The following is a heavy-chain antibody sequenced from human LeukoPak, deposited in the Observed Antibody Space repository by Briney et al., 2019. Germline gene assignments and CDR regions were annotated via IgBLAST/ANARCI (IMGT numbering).Heavy chain of an antibody. CDR3: TRGAAPQAY. V-gene: IGHV3-74*01. Sequence: GGSLRLSCAASGFTFSNAWMSWVRQAPGKGLVWVSRINGDGSTTAYADSVKGRFTISRDNAKNTLYLQMNSLRAEDTAVYYCTRGAAPQAYWGQGTLVTVSS. CDR1: GFTFSNAW. D-gene: IGHD2-15*01. CDR2: INGDGSTT. J-gene: IGHJ4*02.